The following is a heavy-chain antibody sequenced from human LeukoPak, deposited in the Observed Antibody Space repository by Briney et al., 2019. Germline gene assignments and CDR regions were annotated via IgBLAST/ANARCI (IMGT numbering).Heavy chain of an antibody. CDR3: ARLRPDIVVVPAAIPTTGWFDP. D-gene: IGHD2-2*01. CDR2: IYTSGST. J-gene: IGHJ5*02. CDR1: GGSFSGYY. Sequence: SETLSLTCAVYGGSFSGYYWSWIRQPAGKGLEWIGRIYTSGSTNYNPSLKSRVTMSVDTSKNQFSLKLSSVTAADTAVYYCARLRPDIVVVPAAIPTTGWFDPWGQGTLVTVSS. V-gene: IGHV4-59*10.